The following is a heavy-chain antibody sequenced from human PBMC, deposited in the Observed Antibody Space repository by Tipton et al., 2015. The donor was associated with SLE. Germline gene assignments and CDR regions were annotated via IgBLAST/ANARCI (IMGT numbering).Heavy chain of an antibody. CDR3: ARVPGDFWSGFYDYYFDY. CDR2: ISSSGSTI. D-gene: IGHD3-3*01. V-gene: IGHV3-11*01. Sequence: SLRLSCAASGFIFSDYYMSWIRQTPGKGLEWVSYISSSGSTIKYADSMKGRFTISRDNAKNSLYLQMNSLRAEDTAVYYCARVPGDFWSGFYDYYFDYWGRVALVTVSS. J-gene: IGHJ4*02. CDR1: GFIFSDYY.